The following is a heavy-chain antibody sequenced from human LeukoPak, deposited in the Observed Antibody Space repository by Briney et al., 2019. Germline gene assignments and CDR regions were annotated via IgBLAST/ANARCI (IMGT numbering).Heavy chain of an antibody. Sequence: GGSLRLSCAASGFTFSSYSMNWVRQAPGKGLEWVSSISSSSSYIYYADSVKGRFTISRDSAKNSLYLQMNSLRAEVTAVYYCARATSQDGMDVWGQGTTVTVSS. V-gene: IGHV3-21*01. CDR1: GFTFSSYS. CDR2: ISSSSSYI. J-gene: IGHJ6*02. CDR3: ARATSQDGMDV.